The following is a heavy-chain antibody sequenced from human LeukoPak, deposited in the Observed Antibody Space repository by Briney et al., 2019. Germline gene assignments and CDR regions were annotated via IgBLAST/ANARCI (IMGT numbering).Heavy chain of an antibody. D-gene: IGHD5-12*01. CDR3: ATHSPEWRYSGYYNYYYMDV. Sequence: GASVKVSCKASGYTFTSYYMHWVRQAPGQGLEWMGIINPSGGSTSYAQKFQGRVTMTRDMSTSTVYMELSSLRSEDTAVYFCATHSPEWRYSGYYNYYYMDVWGNGTTVTVSS. CDR2: INPSGGST. CDR1: GYTFTSYY. J-gene: IGHJ6*03. V-gene: IGHV1-46*01.